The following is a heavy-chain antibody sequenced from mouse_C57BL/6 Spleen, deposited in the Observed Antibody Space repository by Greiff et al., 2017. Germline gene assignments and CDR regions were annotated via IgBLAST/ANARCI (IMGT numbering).Heavy chain of an antibody. Sequence: EVNVVESGGGLVQPGGSLKLSCAASGFTFSDYGMAWVRQAPRKGPEWVAFLSNMAYSIYYADTVTGRFTISRENATNTLYLEMSSLRSEDTAMXYCARRGAQALYAMDYWGQGTSVTVSS. J-gene: IGHJ4*01. CDR2: LSNMAYSI. CDR3: ARRGAQALYAMDY. CDR1: GFTFSDYG. D-gene: IGHD3-2*02. V-gene: IGHV5-15*04.